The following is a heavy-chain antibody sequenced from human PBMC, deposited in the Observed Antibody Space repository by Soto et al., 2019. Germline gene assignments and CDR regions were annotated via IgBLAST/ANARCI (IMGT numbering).Heavy chain of an antibody. CDR1: GFTFSSYS. V-gene: IGHV3-48*02. CDR2: ISSSSSTI. CDR3: ARSAMVRGVPFDY. J-gene: IGHJ4*02. D-gene: IGHD3-10*01. Sequence: GGSLRLSCAASGFTFSSYSMNWVRQAPGKGLEWVSYISSSSSTIYYADSVKGRFTISRDNAENSLYLQMNSLRDEDTAVYYCARSAMVRGVPFDYWGQGTLVTVSS.